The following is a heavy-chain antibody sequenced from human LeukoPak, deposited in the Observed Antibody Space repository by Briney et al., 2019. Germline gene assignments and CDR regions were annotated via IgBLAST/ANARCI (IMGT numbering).Heavy chain of an antibody. V-gene: IGHV1-46*01. CDR1: GYTLTSDY. CDR3: ARAPRRTDCRSTSCEGEPQNWFDP. Sequence: VGSVKVSCEASGYTLTSDYMHWVREAPGQGVEWRGIIKPSGGRTSYAQKFQGGVTMTRETSTSTVYMQLSSLRSEDTAAYYCARAPRRTDCRSTSCEGEPQNWFDPWGQGTLVTVSS. J-gene: IGHJ5*02. CDR2: IKPSGGRT. D-gene: IGHD2-2*01.